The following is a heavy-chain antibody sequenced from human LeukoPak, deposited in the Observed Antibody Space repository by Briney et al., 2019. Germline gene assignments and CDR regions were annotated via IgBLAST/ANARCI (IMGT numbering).Heavy chain of an antibody. CDR2: IYYSGST. CDR1: GGSISSSSYY. CDR3: ASGDYVWGDTYSNWFDP. J-gene: IGHJ5*02. D-gene: IGHD3-16*01. Sequence: SETLSLTCTVSGGSISSSSYYWGWIRQPPGKGLEWIGSIYYSGSTYYNPSLKSRVTISVDTSKNQFSLKLSSVTAADTAVYYCASGDYVWGDTYSNWFDPWGQGTLVTVSS. V-gene: IGHV4-39*07.